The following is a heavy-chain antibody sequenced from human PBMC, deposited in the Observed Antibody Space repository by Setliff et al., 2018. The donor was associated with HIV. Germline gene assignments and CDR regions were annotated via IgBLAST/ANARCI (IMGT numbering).Heavy chain of an antibody. CDR1: GGSFSGYY. CDR3: ARGVRDNSGWSSYYFDY. J-gene: IGHJ4*02. V-gene: IGHV4-34*01. Sequence: SETLSLTYAVYGGSFSGYYWSWIRQPPGKGLEWIGEVTHSGRTNYNPSLESRVTTSVDTSKKQFSLRLTSVTAADTAVYYCARGVRDNSGWSSYYFDYWGQGTLVTVSS. CDR2: VTHSGRT. D-gene: IGHD6-19*01.